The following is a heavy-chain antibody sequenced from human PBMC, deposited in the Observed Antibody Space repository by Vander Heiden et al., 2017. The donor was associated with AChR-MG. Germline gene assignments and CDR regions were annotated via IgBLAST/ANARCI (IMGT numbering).Heavy chain of an antibody. V-gene: IGHV5-51*01. J-gene: IGHJ4*02. CDR2: IYPADSDT. D-gene: IGHD5-12*01. CDR1: GYSFTSYW. Sequence: EVQPAQSGAEVKQPGESLKIPRKRSGYSFTSYWIGWVRQMPGKGLEWMGIIYPADSDTRYSPTFQGQVTIAAHKSISTAYLQWSSLEASDTAMYYCARQDGYNFPLSTDYWGQVTLVTVSS. CDR3: ARQDGYNFPLSTDY.